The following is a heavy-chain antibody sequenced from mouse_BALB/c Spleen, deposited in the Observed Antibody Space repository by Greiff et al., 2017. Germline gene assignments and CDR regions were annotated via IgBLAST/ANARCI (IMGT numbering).Heavy chain of an antibody. J-gene: IGHJ4*01. V-gene: IGHV5-6-4*01. CDR3: TRDGNLLYAMDY. D-gene: IGHD2-1*01. CDR2: ISSGGSYT. Sequence: EVKVVESGGGLVKPGGSLKLSCAASGFTFSSYTMSWVRQTPEKRLEWVATISSGGSYTYYPDSVKGRFTISRDNAKNTLYLQMSSLKSEDTAMYYCTRDGNLLYAMDYWGQGTSVTVSS. CDR1: GFTFSSYT.